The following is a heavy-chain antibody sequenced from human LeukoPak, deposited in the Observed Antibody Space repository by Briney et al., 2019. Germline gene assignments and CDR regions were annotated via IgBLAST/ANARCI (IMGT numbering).Heavy chain of an antibody. V-gene: IGHV3-11*05. J-gene: IGHJ6*02. Sequence: GGSLRLSCAASGFTFSDYYMSWIRQAPGKGLEWVSYISGSSSYTNYADSVKGRFTISRDNAKNSLYLQMKFLRAEDTAVYYCARGHYGTDVWGQGTTVTVSS. CDR3: ARGHYGTDV. CDR2: ISGSSSYT. CDR1: GFTFSDYY.